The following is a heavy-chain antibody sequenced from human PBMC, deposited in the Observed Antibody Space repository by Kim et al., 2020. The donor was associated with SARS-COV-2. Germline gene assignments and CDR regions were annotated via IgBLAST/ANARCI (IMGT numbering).Heavy chain of an antibody. D-gene: IGHD3-9*01. J-gene: IGHJ5*02. V-gene: IGHV1-8*01. CDR3: ARDVFSKFRLRYFDWFGGFDP. CDR2: MNPNSGNT. CDR1: GYTFTSYD. Sequence: ASVKVSCKASGYTFTSYDINWVRQATGQGLEWMGWMNPNSGNTGYAQKFQGRVTMTRNTSISTAYMELSSLRSEDTAVYYCARDVFSKFRLRYFDWFGGFDPWGQGALVTVSS.